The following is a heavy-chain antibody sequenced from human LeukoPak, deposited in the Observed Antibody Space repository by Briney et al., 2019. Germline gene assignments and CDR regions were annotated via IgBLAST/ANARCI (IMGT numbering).Heavy chain of an antibody. V-gene: IGHV1-8*01. CDR1: GYTFTSYD. D-gene: IGHD3-22*01. CDR3: ARGYYYDSSGYYTPDY. Sequence: ASVKVSCKASGYTFTSYDINWVRQTTGQGLEWMGWMNPNSGNTGYAQKFQGRVTMTRNTSISTAYMELRSLRSDDTAVYYCARGYYYDSSGYYTPDYWGQGTLVTVSS. CDR2: MNPNSGNT. J-gene: IGHJ4*02.